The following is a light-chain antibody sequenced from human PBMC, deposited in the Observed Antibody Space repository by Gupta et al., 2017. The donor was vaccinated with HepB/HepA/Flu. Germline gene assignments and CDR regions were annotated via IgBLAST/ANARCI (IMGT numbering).Light chain of an antibody. CDR2: DAS. CDR3: QQRTNGIT. CDR1: QSVSTY. Sequence: VLSQSPATLSLSPGERATLSCRASQSVSTYLAWYQQKPGQVPRLLIYDASNMATGIPDRFSGRGSGTDFTLTISSLEPEDFAVYYGQQRTNGITFGQGTRLEIK. V-gene: IGKV3-11*01. J-gene: IGKJ5*01.